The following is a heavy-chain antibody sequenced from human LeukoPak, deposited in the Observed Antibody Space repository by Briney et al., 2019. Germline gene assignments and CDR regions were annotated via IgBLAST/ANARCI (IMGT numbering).Heavy chain of an antibody. CDR2: TYYRSKWYN. CDR3: ARYYYDSSGYYNLDYFVY. CDR1: GDSVSSNSAA. D-gene: IGHD3-22*01. Sequence: SQTLSLTCAISGDSVSSNSAAWICIRQSPSRGLEWLGRTYYRSKWYNDYAVSVKSRITINPDTSKNQFSLQLNSVTPEDTAVYYCARYYYDSSGYYNLDYFVYWGQGTLVTVSS. J-gene: IGHJ4*02. V-gene: IGHV6-1*01.